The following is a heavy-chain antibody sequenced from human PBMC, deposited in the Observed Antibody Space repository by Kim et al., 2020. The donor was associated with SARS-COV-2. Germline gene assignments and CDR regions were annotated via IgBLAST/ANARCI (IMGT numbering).Heavy chain of an antibody. CDR3: ARSWDV. Sequence: NPHRSGTTYARKFQGRVTMTRDTSISPASMELSRLRSDDTAVYYCARSWDVWGQGTTVTVSS. CDR2: NPHRSGT. J-gene: IGHJ6*02. V-gene: IGHV1-2*02.